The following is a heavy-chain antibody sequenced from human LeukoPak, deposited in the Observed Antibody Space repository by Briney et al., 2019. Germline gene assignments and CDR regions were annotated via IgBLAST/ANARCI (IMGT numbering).Heavy chain of an antibody. J-gene: IGHJ4*02. D-gene: IGHD3-3*01. CDR3: ARDPLYYDFWRGPIGGGFDY. CDR1: GGSISSSSYY. CDR2: IYYSGST. V-gene: IGHV4-39*07. Sequence: SETLSLTCTVSGGSISSSSYYWGWIRQPPGKGLEWIVSIYYSGSTYYNPSHKSRVTISVDTSKNQFSLKLSSVTAADTAVYYCARDPLYYDFWRGPIGGGFDYWGQGTLVTVSS.